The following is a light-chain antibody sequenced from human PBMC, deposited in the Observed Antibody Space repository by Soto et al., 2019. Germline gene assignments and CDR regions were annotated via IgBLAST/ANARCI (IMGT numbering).Light chain of an antibody. CDR2: AAS. CDR3: QQYNKWLLFT. CDR1: QSVSSN. V-gene: IGKV3-15*01. Sequence: EIVMTQSPVTLSVSPGERATLSCRASQSVSSNLAWYQQKPGQAPRLLIYAASTRATGIPARFSGSGSGTEFTLTISSLQSEDFAVYYCQQYNKWLLFTFGPGTKVDIK. J-gene: IGKJ3*01.